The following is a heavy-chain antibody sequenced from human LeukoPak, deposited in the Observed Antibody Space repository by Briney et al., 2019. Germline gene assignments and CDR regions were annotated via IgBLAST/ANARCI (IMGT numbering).Heavy chain of an antibody. J-gene: IGHJ5*02. D-gene: IGHD2-15*01. CDR2: ISSSGSTI. Sequence: GGSLRLSCAASGFTFSSYEMNWVRQAPGKGLEWVSYISSSGSTIYYADSVKGRFTISRDNAKNSLYLQMNSLRAEDTAVYYCARQSRLGYCSGGGCYSQPFDPWGQGTLVTVSS. CDR1: GFTFSSYE. V-gene: IGHV3-48*03. CDR3: ARQSRLGYCSGGGCYSQPFDP.